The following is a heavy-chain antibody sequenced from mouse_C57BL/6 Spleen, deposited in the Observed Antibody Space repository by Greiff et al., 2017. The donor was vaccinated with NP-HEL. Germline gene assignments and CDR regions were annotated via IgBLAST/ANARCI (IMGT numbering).Heavy chain of an antibody. V-gene: IGHV1-18*01. Sequence: EVKLQQSGPELVKPGASVKIPCKASGYTFTDYNMDWVKQSHGKSLEWIGDINPNNGGTIYNQKFKGKATLTVDKSSSTAYMELRSLTSEDTAVYYCARWDGNYAAYWGQGTLVTVSA. CDR1: GYTFTDYN. J-gene: IGHJ3*01. CDR2: INPNNGGT. D-gene: IGHD2-1*01. CDR3: ARWDGNYAAY.